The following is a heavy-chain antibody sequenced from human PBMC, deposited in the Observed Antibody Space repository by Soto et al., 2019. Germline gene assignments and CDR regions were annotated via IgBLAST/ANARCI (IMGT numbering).Heavy chain of an antibody. V-gene: IGHV3-30*18. CDR2: ISYDGSNK. D-gene: IGHD5-18*01. CDR1: GFTFSSYG. CDR3: AKDVYSYGYLDY. Sequence: QVQLVESGGGVVQPGRSLRLSCAASGFTFSSYGMHWVRQAPGKGLEWVAVISYDGSNKYYADSVKGRFTISRDNSKNPLYLQMNSLRAEDTAVYYCAKDVYSYGYLDYWGQGTLVTVSS. J-gene: IGHJ4*02.